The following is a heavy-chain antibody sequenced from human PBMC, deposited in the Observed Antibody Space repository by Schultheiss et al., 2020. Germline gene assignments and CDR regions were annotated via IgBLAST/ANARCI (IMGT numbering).Heavy chain of an antibody. CDR3: ARDNSYYDSSGYYNFDY. CDR2: IKQDGSEK. D-gene: IGHD3-22*01. CDR1: GFTFSSYW. J-gene: IGHJ4*02. V-gene: IGHV3-7*03. Sequence: GGSLRLSCAASGFTFSSYWMSWVRQAPGKGLEWVANIKQDGSEKYYVDSVKGRFTISRDNAKNSLYLQMNSLRAEDTAVYYCARDNSYYDSSGYYNFDYWGQGTLVTVYS.